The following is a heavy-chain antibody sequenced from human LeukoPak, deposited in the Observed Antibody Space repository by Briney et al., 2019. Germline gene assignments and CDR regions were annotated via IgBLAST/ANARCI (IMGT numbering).Heavy chain of an antibody. CDR3: ARVDAEGSGVKYFDY. V-gene: IGHV1-46*01. Sequence: ASVKVSCKASGYDFTSVGITWVRQAPGQGLEWMGIIDPSGGSTSYAQKFQGRVTMTRDTSTSTVYMELSSLRSEDTAVYFCARVDAEGSGVKYFDYWGQGTLVTVSS. D-gene: IGHD3-10*01. CDR2: IDPSGGST. J-gene: IGHJ4*02. CDR1: GYDFTSVG.